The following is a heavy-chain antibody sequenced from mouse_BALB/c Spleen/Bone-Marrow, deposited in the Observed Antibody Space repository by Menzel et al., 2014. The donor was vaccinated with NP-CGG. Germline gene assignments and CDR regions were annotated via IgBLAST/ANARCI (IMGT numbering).Heavy chain of an antibody. CDR3: ARIAHYYGYVH. V-gene: IGHV8-8*01. CDR1: GFSLXTSGMG. J-gene: IGHJ2*01. CDR2: IWWDDDK. D-gene: IGHD1-2*01. Sequence: QVTLKVCGPGILQPSQTLSLTCSFSGFSLXTSGMGVGWIRQPSGKGLEWLAHIWWDDDKRYNPALKSRLTISKDTSSNQVFLKIASVNTADTATYYCARIAHYYGYVHWGQGTTLTVSS.